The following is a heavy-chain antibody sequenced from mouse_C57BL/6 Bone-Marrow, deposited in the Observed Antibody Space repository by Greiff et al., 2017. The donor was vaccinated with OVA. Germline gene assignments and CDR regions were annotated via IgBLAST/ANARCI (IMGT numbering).Heavy chain of an antibody. J-gene: IGHJ2*01. CDR2: ISSGGSYT. CDR3: TRPYYYGFDY. CDR1: GFTFSSYG. Sequence: EVQGVESGGDLVKPGGSLKLSCAASGFTFSSYGMSWVRQTPDKRLEWVATISSGGSYTYYPDSVKGRFTISRDNAKNTLYLQMSSLKSEDTAMYYCTRPYYYGFDYCGQGTTLTVSS. V-gene: IGHV5-6*01. D-gene: IGHD1-1*01.